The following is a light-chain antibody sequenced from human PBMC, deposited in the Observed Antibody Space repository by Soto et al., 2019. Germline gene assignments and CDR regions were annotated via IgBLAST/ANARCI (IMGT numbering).Light chain of an antibody. CDR1: QTVFSNY. V-gene: IGKV3-20*01. CDR3: QQYGSSPST. J-gene: IGKJ1*01. Sequence: EIMMKQSPATLSVSPGERATLSCRATQTVFSNYIGWYQQKPGQAPRRLIFGASIRATGIPDRFSGSGSGTDFTLTISGLEPEDFAVYYCQQYGSSPSTFGQGTKVDIK. CDR2: GAS.